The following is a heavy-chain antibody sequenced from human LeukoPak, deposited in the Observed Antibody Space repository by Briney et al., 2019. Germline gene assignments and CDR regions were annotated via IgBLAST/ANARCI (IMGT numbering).Heavy chain of an antibody. J-gene: IGHJ6*02. CDR2: IDTSGST. Sequence: PSETLSLTCTVSGGAISSYYCSWMRQPAGPGLGGSGRIDTSGSTNYNPSLKSRVTMSVDTSKNQFSLKLSSVTAADTAVYYCASSMVRGVRSYDYYGMDVWGQGTTVTVSS. V-gene: IGHV4-4*07. D-gene: IGHD3-10*01. CDR1: GGAISSYY. CDR3: ASSMVRGVRSYDYYGMDV.